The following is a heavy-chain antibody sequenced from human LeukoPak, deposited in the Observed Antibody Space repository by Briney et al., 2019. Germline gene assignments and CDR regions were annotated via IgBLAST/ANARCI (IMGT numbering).Heavy chain of an antibody. V-gene: IGHV3-30-3*01. D-gene: IGHD6-6*01. CDR2: ISYDGSNK. CDR1: GFTFSSYA. Sequence: GGSLRLSCAAAGFTFSSYAMYWVRQAPGKGLEWVAVISYDGSNKYYADSVKGRFTISRDNSKNTLYLQMNSLRSEDTAVYYCARDRHSSSWGFNYGMDVWGQGTTVTVSS. J-gene: IGHJ6*02. CDR3: ARDRHSSSWGFNYGMDV.